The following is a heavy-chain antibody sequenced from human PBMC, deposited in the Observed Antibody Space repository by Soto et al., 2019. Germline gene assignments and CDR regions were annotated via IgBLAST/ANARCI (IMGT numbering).Heavy chain of an antibody. J-gene: IGHJ4*02. Sequence: ASVKVSCKASGYTFTGYYMHWVRQAPGQGLEWMGWINPNSGGTNYAQKFQGWVTMTRDTSISTAYMELSRLRSDDTAVYYCARDEAGNIVATTLLDYWGQGTLVTVSS. D-gene: IGHD5-12*01. CDR2: INPNSGGT. V-gene: IGHV1-2*04. CDR3: ARDEAGNIVATTLLDY. CDR1: GYTFTGYY.